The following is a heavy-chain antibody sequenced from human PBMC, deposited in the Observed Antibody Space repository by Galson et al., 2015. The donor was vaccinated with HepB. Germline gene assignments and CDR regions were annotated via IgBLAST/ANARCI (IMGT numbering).Heavy chain of an antibody. CDR2: IIPILGIA. CDR3: ARDVYYDSSGYSHWYFDL. Sequence: SVKVSFKASGGTFSSYAISWVRQAPGQGLEWMGRIIPILGIANYAQKFQGRVTITADKSTSTAYMELSSLRSEDTAVYYCARDVYYDSSGYSHWYFDLWGRGTLVTVSS. J-gene: IGHJ2*01. CDR1: GGTFSSYA. D-gene: IGHD3-22*01. V-gene: IGHV1-69*04.